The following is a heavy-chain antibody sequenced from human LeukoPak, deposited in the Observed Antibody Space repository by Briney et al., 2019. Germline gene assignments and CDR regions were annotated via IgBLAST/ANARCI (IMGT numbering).Heavy chain of an antibody. CDR2: IYPGDSDT. J-gene: IGHJ5*02. CDR3: ARRGGLYGSGSYRFDP. V-gene: IGHV5-51*01. D-gene: IGHD3-10*01. CDR1: GYSFTTYW. Sequence: GESLKISCKGSGYSFTTYWIGWVRQLPGKGLEWMGIIYPGDSDTRYSASFQGQVTISADKSISTAYLQWSSLKASDTAMYYCARRGGLYGSGSYRFDPWGQGTLVTVSS.